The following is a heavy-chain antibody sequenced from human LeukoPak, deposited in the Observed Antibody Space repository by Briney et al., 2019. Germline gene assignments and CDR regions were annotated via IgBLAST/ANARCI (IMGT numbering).Heavy chain of an antibody. V-gene: IGHV4-38-2*02. CDR3: ARGGRRAYYGSGSFDN. J-gene: IGHJ4*02. D-gene: IGHD3-10*01. CDR1: GYSINSGYY. CDR2: IYHSGST. Sequence: PSETLSLTCTVSGYSINSGYYWGWIRQPPAKGLEWIGSIYHSGSTYYNPSLKSRVTISVDTSKNQFSLKLSSVTAADTAVYYCARGGRRAYYGSGSFDNWGQGTLVTVSS.